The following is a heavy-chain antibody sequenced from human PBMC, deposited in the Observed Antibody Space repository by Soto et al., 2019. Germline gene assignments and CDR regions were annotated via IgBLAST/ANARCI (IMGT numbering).Heavy chain of an antibody. CDR2: ISAYNGNT. CDR1: GHTFTTSG. CDR3: AREGGCRGGSCYWGDNGMDV. V-gene: IGHV1-18*01. D-gene: IGHD2-15*01. J-gene: IGHJ6*02. Sequence: QVQLVQSGGEVKKPGASVKVSCKASGHTFTTSGFSWVRQAPGQGFEWMGWISAYNGNTNYAENLQGRVSMTTDASTRLIYMELRRLRSDDTAVSYCAREGGCRGGSCYWGDNGMDVWGQGTTVIVSS.